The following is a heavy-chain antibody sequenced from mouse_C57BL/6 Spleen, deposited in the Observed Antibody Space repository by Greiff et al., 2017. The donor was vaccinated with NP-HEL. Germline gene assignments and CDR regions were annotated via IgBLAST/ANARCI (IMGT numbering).Heavy chain of an antibody. CDR2: INPGSGGT. J-gene: IGHJ4*01. Sequence: QVQLQQSGAELVRPGTSVKVSCKASGYAFTNYLIEWVKQRPGQGLEWIGVINPGSGGTNYNEKFKGKATLTADKSSSTAYMQLSSLTSEDSAVYFCAGGYYGSRDYYYAMDYWGQGTSVTVSS. CDR3: AGGYYGSRDYYYAMDY. D-gene: IGHD1-1*01. CDR1: GYAFTNYL. V-gene: IGHV1-54*01.